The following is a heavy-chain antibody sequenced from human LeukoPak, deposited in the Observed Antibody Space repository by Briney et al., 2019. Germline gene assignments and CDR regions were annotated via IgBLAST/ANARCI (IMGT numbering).Heavy chain of an antibody. Sequence: PGGSLRLSCAASGFTFSSYGMHCVRQAPGKGLEWVAVIWYDGSNKYYADSVKGRFTISRDNSKNTLYLQMNSLRAEDTAVYYCAREAEELLWSGDLADSWGQGTLVTVSS. CDR2: IWYDGSNK. CDR3: AREAEELLWSGDLADS. V-gene: IGHV3-33*01. CDR1: GFTFSSYG. J-gene: IGHJ4*02. D-gene: IGHD3-10*01.